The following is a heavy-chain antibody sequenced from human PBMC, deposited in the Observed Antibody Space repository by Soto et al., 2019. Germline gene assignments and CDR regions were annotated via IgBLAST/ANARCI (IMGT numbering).Heavy chain of an antibody. CDR2: VYHSGSA. J-gene: IGHJ4*02. CDR1: GGSLSSSNW. Sequence: SETLSLTCAVSGGSLSSSNWWNWVRQPPGKGLEWIGEVYHSGSANYNPSLKSRVTISVHTSSSQFSLELSSVTAADTAVYYCARGLISGSHYSGGWYYFDSWGQGTQVTVSS. V-gene: IGHV4-4*02. CDR3: ARGLISGSHYSGGWYYFDS. D-gene: IGHD1-26*01.